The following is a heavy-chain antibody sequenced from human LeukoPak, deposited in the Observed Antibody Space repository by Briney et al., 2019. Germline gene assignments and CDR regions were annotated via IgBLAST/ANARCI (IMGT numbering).Heavy chain of an antibody. CDR1: GFTLSSYA. CDR2: ISVSGNT. J-gene: IGHJ5*02. D-gene: IGHD3-16*01. CDR3: ARVWVRNWFDP. V-gene: IGHV3-23*01. Sequence: GGSLRLSCAASGFTLSSYAMSWVRQGPGKGLEWVSAISVSGNTYHADSVKGRFTISRDSSKNTLYLQMNSLRAGDTAVYYCARVWVRNWFDPWGQGTLVTVSS.